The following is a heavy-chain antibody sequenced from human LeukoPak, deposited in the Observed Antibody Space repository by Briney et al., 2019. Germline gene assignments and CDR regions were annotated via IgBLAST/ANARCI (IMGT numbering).Heavy chain of an antibody. J-gene: IGHJ4*02. Sequence: PGGSLRLSCAASGFTFSSYSMNWVRQAPGKGLEWVSSISSSSSYIYYADSVKGRFTISRDNAKNSLYLQMNSLRAEDTAVYYCARGLSAARLLDPASYYWGQGTLVTVSS. V-gene: IGHV3-21*01. CDR2: ISSSSSYI. CDR3: ARGLSAARLLDPASYY. CDR1: GFTFSSYS. D-gene: IGHD6-6*01.